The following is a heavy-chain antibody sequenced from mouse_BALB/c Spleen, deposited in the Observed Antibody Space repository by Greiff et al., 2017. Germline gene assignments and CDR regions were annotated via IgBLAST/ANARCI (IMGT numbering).Heavy chain of an antibody. D-gene: IGHD1-2*01. CDR1: GYTFTDYN. J-gene: IGHJ3*01. CDR3: ARGNYYGYEFAY. V-gene: IGHV1-18*01. CDR2: INPNNGGT. Sequence: VQLKQSGPELVKPGASVKIPCKASGYTFTDYNMDWVKQSNGKSLEWIGDINPNNGGTIYNQKFKGKATLTVDKSSSTAYMELRSLTSEDTAVYYCARGNYYGYEFAYWGQGTLVTVSA.